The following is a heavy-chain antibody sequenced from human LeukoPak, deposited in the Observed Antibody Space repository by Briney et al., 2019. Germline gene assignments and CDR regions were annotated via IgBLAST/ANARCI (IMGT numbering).Heavy chain of an antibody. D-gene: IGHD3-22*01. CDR3: AKDRYYYDSSGSNDAFDI. CDR1: GFTFSSYA. J-gene: IGHJ3*02. Sequence: PGGSLRLSCAASGFTFSSYAMSWVRQAPGKGLEWVSAISGSGGSTYYADSVKGRFTISRDNSKNTLYLQMSSLRAEDTAVYYCAKDRYYYDSSGSNDAFDIWGQGTMVTVSS. CDR2: ISGSGGST. V-gene: IGHV3-23*01.